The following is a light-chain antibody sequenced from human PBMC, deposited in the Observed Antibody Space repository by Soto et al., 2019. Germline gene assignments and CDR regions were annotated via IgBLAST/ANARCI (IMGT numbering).Light chain of an antibody. V-gene: IGKV1-39*01. CDR2: GAT. CDR1: QSISGF. Sequence: DIQMTQSAASLSASVGDRVAITCRASQSISGFLSWFQQKPGKAPKLLIYGATTLQRGVPSRFSGSGSGTNFSLTITSLQPEDFATYYCQKSYRTPITFGQGTRLEIK. CDR3: QKSYRTPIT. J-gene: IGKJ5*01.